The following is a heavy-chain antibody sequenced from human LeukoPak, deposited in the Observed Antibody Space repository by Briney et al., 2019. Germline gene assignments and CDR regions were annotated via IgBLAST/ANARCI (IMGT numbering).Heavy chain of an antibody. CDR2: INHSGST. Sequence: SETLSLTCAVYGGSFSGYYWSWIRQPPGKGLEWIGEINHSGSTNYNPSLKSRVTISVDTSKNQFSLRLTSVTAADTALYFCANRLIRSGTGAFDIWGQGTVVIVSS. D-gene: IGHD1-1*01. CDR1: GGSFSGYY. CDR3: ANRLIRSGTGAFDI. J-gene: IGHJ3*02. V-gene: IGHV4-34*01.